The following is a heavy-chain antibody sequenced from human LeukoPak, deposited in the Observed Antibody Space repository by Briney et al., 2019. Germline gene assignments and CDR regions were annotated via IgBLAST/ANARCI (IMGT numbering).Heavy chain of an antibody. Sequence: GGSLRLPCAASGFTFSSYAMSWVGQAPGKGLEWVTAISGSGGSTYYADSVKGRFTISRDNSKNTLYLQMNSLRAEDTAVYYCAKDPDIVVVPAAIWFDPWGQGTLVTVSS. CDR2: ISGSGGST. D-gene: IGHD2-2*01. J-gene: IGHJ5*02. V-gene: IGHV3-23*01. CDR1: GFTFSSYA. CDR3: AKDPDIVVVPAAIWFDP.